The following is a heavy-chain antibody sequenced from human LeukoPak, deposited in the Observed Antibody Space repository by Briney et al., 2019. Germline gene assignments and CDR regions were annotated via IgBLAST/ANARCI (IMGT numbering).Heavy chain of an antibody. D-gene: IGHD6-13*01. CDR3: ARHGIAAAGDAFDI. CDR2: IYYSGST. V-gene: IGHV4-31*03. J-gene: IGHJ3*02. CDR1: GGSISSGGYY. Sequence: SETLSLTCTVSGGSISSGGYYWSWIRQHPGKGLEWIGYIYYSGSTYYNPSLKSRVTISVDTSKNQFSLKLSSVTAADTAVYYCARHGIAAAGDAFDIWGRGTMVTVSS.